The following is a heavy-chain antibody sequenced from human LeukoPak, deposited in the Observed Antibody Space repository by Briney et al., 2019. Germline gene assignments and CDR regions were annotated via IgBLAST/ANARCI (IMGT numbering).Heavy chain of an antibody. D-gene: IGHD2-2*01. Sequence: GRSLRLSCAASGFTFSSYAMHWVHQAPGKGLEWVAVISYDGSNKYYADSVKGRFTISRDNSKNTLYLQMNSLRAEDTAVYYCAREGDIVVVPAAMTGDYYYGMDVWGQGTTVTVSS. J-gene: IGHJ6*02. CDR3: AREGDIVVVPAAMTGDYYYGMDV. CDR1: GFTFSSYA. CDR2: ISYDGSNK. V-gene: IGHV3-30*04.